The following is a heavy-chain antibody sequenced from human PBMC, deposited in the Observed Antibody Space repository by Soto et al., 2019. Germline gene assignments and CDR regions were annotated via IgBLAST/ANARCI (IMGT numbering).Heavy chain of an antibody. CDR2: ISYDGSNK. CDR3: AKDDYDSSGYYLKS. J-gene: IGHJ5*02. D-gene: IGHD3-22*01. Sequence: PGGSLRLSCAASGFTFSSYGMHWVRQAPGKGLEWVAVISYDGSNKYYADSVKGRFTISRDNSKNTLYLQMNSLRAEDTAVYYCAKDDYDSSGYYLKSWGQET. V-gene: IGHV3-30*18. CDR1: GFTFSSYG.